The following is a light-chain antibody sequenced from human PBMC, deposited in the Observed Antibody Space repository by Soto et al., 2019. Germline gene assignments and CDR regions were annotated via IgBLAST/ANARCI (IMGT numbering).Light chain of an antibody. CDR2: GVY. CDR3: SSYKTLSTWV. CDR1: SSDVGAYNF. V-gene: IGLV2-14*01. Sequence: QSALTQPRSVSGSPGQSVTISCTGTSSDVGAYNFVSWYQHDPGKAPRLMIYGVYNRPSGVSNRFSASKSGPMASLTISGLQNEEEADYYCSSYKTLSTWVFGGGTKVTV. J-gene: IGLJ3*02.